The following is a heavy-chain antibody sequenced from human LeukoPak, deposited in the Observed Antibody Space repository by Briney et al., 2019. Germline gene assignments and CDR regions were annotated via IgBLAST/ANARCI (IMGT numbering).Heavy chain of an antibody. D-gene: IGHD3-10*01. CDR3: AREYYYGSAILYFFDY. CDR2: ISSSSSYI. Sequence: GGSLRLSCAASGFTFSSYSINWVRQAPGKGLEWVSSISSSSSYIYYADSVKGRFTISRDNAKNSLYLQMNSLRAEDTAVYYCAREYYYGSAILYFFDYWGQGTLVTVSS. CDR1: GFTFSSYS. J-gene: IGHJ4*02. V-gene: IGHV3-21*01.